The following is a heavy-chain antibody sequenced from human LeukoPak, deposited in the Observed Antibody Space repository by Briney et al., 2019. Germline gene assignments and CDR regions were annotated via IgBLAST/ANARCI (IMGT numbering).Heavy chain of an antibody. J-gene: IGHJ4*02. V-gene: IGHV3-30*18. CDR1: GFTLSSYG. Sequence: GGSLRLSCAASGFTLSSYGMHWVRQAPGKGLEWVAVISYDGSNKYYADSVKGRFTISRDNSKNTLYLQMNSLRAEDTAVYYCAKGETVDYWGQGTLVTVSS. CDR3: AKGETVDY. CDR2: ISYDGSNK. D-gene: IGHD4-17*01.